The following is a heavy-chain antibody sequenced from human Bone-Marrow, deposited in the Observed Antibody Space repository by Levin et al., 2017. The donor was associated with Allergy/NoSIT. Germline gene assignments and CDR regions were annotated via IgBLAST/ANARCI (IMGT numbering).Heavy chain of an antibody. J-gene: IGHJ4*02. CDR1: GYSFTNYY. CDR2: INPSDGGT. Sequence: GESLKISCKASGYSFTNYYINWVRQAPGQGPEWMGVINPSDGGTKYAQNFQGRVTLTRDTSTSTVDMELSSLRSEDTAVYYCARDQFGRWLQLGPFDFWGQGTLVTVSS. CDR3: ARDQFGRWLQLGPFDF. V-gene: IGHV1-46*01. D-gene: IGHD5-24*01.